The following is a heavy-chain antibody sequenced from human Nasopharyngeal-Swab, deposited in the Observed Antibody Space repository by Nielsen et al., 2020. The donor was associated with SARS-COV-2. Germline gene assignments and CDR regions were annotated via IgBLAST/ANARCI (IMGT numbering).Heavy chain of an antibody. V-gene: IGHV3-21*01. J-gene: IGHJ6*02. CDR1: GFTFKNEK. CDR3: ARDGLDYDFWSAYFMDV. Sequence: GESLKISWAASGFTFKNEKVKRVRKAPGRGLEWVSSISSSSSYIYYADSVKGRFTISRDNAKNSLYLQMNSLRAEDTAMYYCARDGLDYDFWSAYFMDVWGQGTTVTVSS. D-gene: IGHD3-3*01. CDR2: ISSSSSYI.